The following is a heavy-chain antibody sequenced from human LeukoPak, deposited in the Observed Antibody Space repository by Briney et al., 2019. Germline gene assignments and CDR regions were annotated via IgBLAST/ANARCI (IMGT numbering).Heavy chain of an antibody. J-gene: IGHJ4*02. CDR2: ISSSGGST. Sequence: GGSLRLSCAASGFTFSSYAMSWVRQAPGKGLEWVSAISSSGGSTYYGDSVKGRFTISRDNSKNTLYLQMNSLRAEDTAVYYCAKRYYYDNIGLWDSWGQGTLVTVSS. CDR3: AKRYYYDNIGLWDS. D-gene: IGHD3-22*01. CDR1: GFTFSSYA. V-gene: IGHV3-23*01.